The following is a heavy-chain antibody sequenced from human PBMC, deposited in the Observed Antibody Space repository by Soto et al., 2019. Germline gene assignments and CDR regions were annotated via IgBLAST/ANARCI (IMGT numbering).Heavy chain of an antibody. Sequence: PGESLKISCKGSGYSFTSYWIGWVRQMPGKGLEWMGIIYPGDSDTRYSPSFQGQVTISADKSISTAYLQWSSLKASDTAMYFCARSIQRIFGVVIGPLGVWGQGTTVTVSS. V-gene: IGHV5-51*01. CDR1: GYSFTSYW. CDR2: IYPGDSDT. CDR3: ARSIQRIFGVVIGPLGV. D-gene: IGHD3-3*01. J-gene: IGHJ6*02.